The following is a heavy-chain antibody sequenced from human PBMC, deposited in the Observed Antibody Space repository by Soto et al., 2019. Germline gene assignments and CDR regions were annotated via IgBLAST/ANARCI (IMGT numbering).Heavy chain of an antibody. CDR2: IYYSGST. V-gene: IGHV4-39*01. CDR1: GGSISSSSYY. D-gene: IGHD2-8*01. CDR3: ARRYCTNGVCYQGFDP. Sequence: SETLSLTCTVSGGSISSSSYYRGWIRQPPGKGLEWIGSIYYSGSTYYNPSLKSRVTISVDTSKNQFSLKLSSVTAADTAVYYCARRYCTNGVCYQGFDPWGQGTLVTVSS. J-gene: IGHJ5*02.